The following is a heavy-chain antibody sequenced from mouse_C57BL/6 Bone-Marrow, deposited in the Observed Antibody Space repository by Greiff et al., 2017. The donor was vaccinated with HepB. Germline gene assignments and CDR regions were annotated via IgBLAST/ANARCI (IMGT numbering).Heavy chain of an antibody. CDR3: ARSLGGY. V-gene: IGHV1-54*01. Sequence: QVQLQQSGAELVRPGTSVKVSCKASGYAFTNYLVEWVKQRPGQGLEWIGVINPGSGGTNYNEKFKGKATLTADKSSSTAYMQLSSLTSEDSAVYFCARSLGGYWGQGTLVTVSA. D-gene: IGHD3-3*01. CDR1: GYAFTNYL. CDR2: INPGSGGT. J-gene: IGHJ3*01.